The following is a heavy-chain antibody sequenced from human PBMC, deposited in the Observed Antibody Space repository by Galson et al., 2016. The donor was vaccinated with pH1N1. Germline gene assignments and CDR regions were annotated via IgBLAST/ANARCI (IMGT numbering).Heavy chain of an antibody. J-gene: IGHJ4*02. CDR3: ARARAPEDLDCLSYFDS. D-gene: IGHD3/OR15-3a*01. CDR1: GDSISSGTYY. Sequence: TLSLTCTVSGDSISSGTYYWSWIRQPAGKGLEWIGRMYTSGSTNYNPSLKSRVTISVDQSTNRFSLKLNSVTATDTAVYYCARARAPEDLDCLSYFDSWGQGAPVTVSS. CDR2: MYTSGST. V-gene: IGHV4-61*02.